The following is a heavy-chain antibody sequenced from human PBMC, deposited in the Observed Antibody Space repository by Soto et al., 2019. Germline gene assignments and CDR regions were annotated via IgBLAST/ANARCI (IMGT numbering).Heavy chain of an antibody. J-gene: IGHJ4*01. V-gene: IGHV3-15*07. CDR1: GFTYISYA. CDR2: IKSKADGETT. CDR3: TYDKGPAWQKYLFHN. Sequence: GGSLGLSCAASGFTYISYAMHWVRQASGKGLEWVGRIKSKADGETTDYAAPVEDRFTVSRDDSKNTLYLHMSSLKTEDTAVYFCTYDKGPAWQKYLFHNWGHGILVTVPQ. D-gene: IGHD3-22*01.